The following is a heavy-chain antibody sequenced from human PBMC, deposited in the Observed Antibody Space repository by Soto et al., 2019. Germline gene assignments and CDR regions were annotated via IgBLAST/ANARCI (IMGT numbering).Heavy chain of an antibody. V-gene: IGHV3-53*01. CDR1: GLTFTGND. J-gene: IGHJ3*01. CDR2: LYTSGST. D-gene: IGHD3-22*01. CDR3: AARPLLPGAP. Sequence: EVQLVESGGGWIQPGGSLRLSFAASGLTFTGNDMNWVRQAPGKGLEGVSLLYTSGSTYYAASVKGRFTISRDNSNNTLYLQMSSLRAEDTAVYYCAARPLLPGAPWGQGTMVTVSS.